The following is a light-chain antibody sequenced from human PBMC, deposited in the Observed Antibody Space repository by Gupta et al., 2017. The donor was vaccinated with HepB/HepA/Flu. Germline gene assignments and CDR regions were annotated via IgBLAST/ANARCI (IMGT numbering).Light chain of an antibody. J-gene: IGLJ3*02. CDR3: AAWDDSLNGWV. V-gene: IGLV1-44*01. CDR2: NNN. CDR1: SSNIGGNT. Sequence: QSVLPQQPSASGTPGQRVTIPCSGTSSNIGGNTVNWYQQLPGKAPKLLIYNNNQRPSGVPDGFSGSKSGTSASLAISGLQSEDEADYYCAAWDDSLNGWVFGGGTKLTVL.